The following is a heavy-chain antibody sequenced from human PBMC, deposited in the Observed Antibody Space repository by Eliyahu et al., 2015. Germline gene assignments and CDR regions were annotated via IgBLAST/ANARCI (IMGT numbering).Heavy chain of an antibody. CDR1: GFXFRTYT. D-gene: IGHD3-22*01. J-gene: IGHJ1*01. CDR2: ITSGSSFI. V-gene: IGHV3-21*02. Sequence: EVQLVESGGGLVKPGGSLRLSCAASGFXFRTYTMTWVRQAPGKGLQWVSSITSGSSFIYFADAVRGRFSISRDNDRNSLYLQMHSLTAEDTAVYYCARGDYYDREEGIQHWGQGTLVTVSS. CDR3: ARGDYYDREEGIQH.